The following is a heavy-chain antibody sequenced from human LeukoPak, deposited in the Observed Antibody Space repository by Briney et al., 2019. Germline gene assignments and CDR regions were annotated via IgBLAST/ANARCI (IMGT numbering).Heavy chain of an antibody. CDR3: ASRYGSYSQSLFDY. D-gene: IGHD3-10*01. V-gene: IGHV4-38-2*01. CDR2: IHHSGST. Sequence: PSDSLSVSCAVSGYSISSGYYWGWIRPPPGRGLWWGGSIHHSGSTNYNPTLQSRVTITVDTSTDQSSLKLSSVSSADPAVYYCASRYGSYSQSLFDYWGQGTLVTVPS. CDR1: GYSISSGYY. J-gene: IGHJ4*02.